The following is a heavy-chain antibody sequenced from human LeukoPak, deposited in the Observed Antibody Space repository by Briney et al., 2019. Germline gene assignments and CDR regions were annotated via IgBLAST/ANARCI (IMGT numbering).Heavy chain of an antibody. Sequence: GGSLRLSCAASGFTFSSYAMSWVRQAPGKGLVWVPRINIDGSSTSYADSVKGRFTISRDNAKNTLYLQMNSLRAEDTAVYYCVKYCSGSNCYGYFDYWGQGTLVTVSS. J-gene: IGHJ4*02. CDR3: VKYCSGSNCYGYFDY. CDR2: INIDGSST. D-gene: IGHD2-15*01. CDR1: GFTFSSYA. V-gene: IGHV3-74*01.